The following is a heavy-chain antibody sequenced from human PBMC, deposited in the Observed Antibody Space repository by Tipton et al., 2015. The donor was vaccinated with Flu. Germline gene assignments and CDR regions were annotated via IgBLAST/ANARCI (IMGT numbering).Heavy chain of an antibody. J-gene: IGHJ3*02. Sequence: QLVQSGAEVKKPGESLKISCKGSGYSFTSYWIGWVRQMPGKGLEWMGIIYPGDSDTRYSPSFQGQVTISADKSISTAYLQWSSLKASDTAMYYCARLEGAGGGDCYSCAFDIWGQGTMVTVSS. CDR1: GYSFTSYW. CDR3: ARLEGAGGGDCYSCAFDI. V-gene: IGHV5-51*01. CDR2: IYPGDSDT. D-gene: IGHD2-21*01.